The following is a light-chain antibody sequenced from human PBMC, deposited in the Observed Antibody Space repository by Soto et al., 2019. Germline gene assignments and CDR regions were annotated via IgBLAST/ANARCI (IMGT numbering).Light chain of an antibody. J-gene: IGKJ2*01. V-gene: IGKV1-33*01. CDR2: DAS. CDR3: QQYDNLPYT. CDR1: QDISNY. Sequence: DIQMTQSPSSLSASVGDRVTITCQASQDISNYLNWYQQKPGKTPKLLIYDASNLETGVPSRFSGSGSRTDFTFTISSLQPEDIATYYCQQYDNLPYTFGPGTKLEIK.